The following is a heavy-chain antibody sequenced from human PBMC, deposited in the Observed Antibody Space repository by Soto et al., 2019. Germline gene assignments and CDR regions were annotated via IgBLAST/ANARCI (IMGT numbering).Heavy chain of an antibody. J-gene: IGHJ5*02. V-gene: IGHV4-31*03. CDR1: GASFIGGGYY. D-gene: IGHD3-10*01. CDR2: MYYTGRT. Sequence: QVQLQESGPGLVRPSQTLSLTCTVSGASFIGGGYYWGWVRQHPGKGLEWIGYMYYTGRTYYNPSLESRLTISVDTSKNQFFLKLSSVTAADTAVYYCARDVFHYGQGFVAWGRGTLVTVSS. CDR3: ARDVFHYGQGFVA.